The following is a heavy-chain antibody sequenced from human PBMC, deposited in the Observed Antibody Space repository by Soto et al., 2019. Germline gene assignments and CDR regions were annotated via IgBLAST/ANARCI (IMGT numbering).Heavy chain of an antibody. J-gene: IGHJ4*02. CDR3: AKEGYSSGWYWDS. V-gene: IGHV3-23*01. D-gene: IGHD6-19*01. CDR2: ITSSGTEA. CDR1: GFTFSGSA. Sequence: EVQLLESGGGLVQPGGSLRLSCAASGFTFSGSAMSWVRQAPGKGLEYVSSITSSGTEAFHADSVKGRFTMSRDNSKNMLFLQMTSLRAEDTAVYYCAKEGYSSGWYWDSWGQGALVTVSS.